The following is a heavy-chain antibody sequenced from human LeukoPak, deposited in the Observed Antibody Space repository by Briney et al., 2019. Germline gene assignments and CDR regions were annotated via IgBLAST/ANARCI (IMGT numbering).Heavy chain of an antibody. CDR1: GFTFASYA. Sequence: GGSLRLSCAASGFTFASYAMTWARQAPGKGLEWVSSISADGSTYYADSVKGRFTISRDNSRDTFFLEMNSLRAEDTALYYCVACSSASCYGDRFDPWGQGTLVTVSS. CDR3: VACSSASCYGDRFDP. V-gene: IGHV3-23*01. J-gene: IGHJ5*02. D-gene: IGHD2-2*01. CDR2: ISADGST.